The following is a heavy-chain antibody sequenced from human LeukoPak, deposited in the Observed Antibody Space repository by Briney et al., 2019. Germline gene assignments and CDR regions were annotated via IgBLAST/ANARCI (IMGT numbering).Heavy chain of an antibody. CDR2: AKTKTTGGTT. CDR1: GFTFSSYS. D-gene: IGHD1-14*01. CDR3: TAGLGKTDSDS. Sequence: PGGSLRLSCAASGFTFSSYSMNWVRQAPGKGLEWVGRAKTKTTGGTTDLAAPVRGRFSISRDDSKNMVYLQMNSLQTEDTGVYYCTAGLGKTDSDSWGQGTLVTVSS. J-gene: IGHJ4*02. V-gene: IGHV3-15*01.